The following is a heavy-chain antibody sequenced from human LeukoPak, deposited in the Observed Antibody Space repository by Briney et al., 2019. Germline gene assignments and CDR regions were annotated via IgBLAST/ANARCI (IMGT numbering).Heavy chain of an antibody. CDR3: ARGALAVAVDY. D-gene: IGHD6-19*01. CDR1: GGSFSGYY. CDR2: INHSGST. V-gene: IGHV4-34*01. Sequence: SETLSLTCAVYGGSFSGYYWSWIRQPLGKGLEWIGDINHSGSTNYNPSLKSRVTISVDTSKNQFSLKLSAVTAADTAAYYCARGALAVAVDYWGQGTLVTVSS. J-gene: IGHJ4*02.